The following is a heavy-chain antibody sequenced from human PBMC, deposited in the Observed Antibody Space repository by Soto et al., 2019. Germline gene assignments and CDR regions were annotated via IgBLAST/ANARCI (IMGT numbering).Heavy chain of an antibody. CDR3: ARGRGYSYGPYYFDY. CDR2: IYYSGTT. Sequence: PSETLSLTCTVSGGSISSGGYYWSWIRQLPGKGLEWIGDIYYSGTTYHNPSLRSRLTISGDASKNQFSLKLSSVTAADTALYYCARGRGYSYGPYYFDYWGQGTLVTVSS. V-gene: IGHV4-31*03. D-gene: IGHD5-18*01. CDR1: GGSISSGGYY. J-gene: IGHJ4*02.